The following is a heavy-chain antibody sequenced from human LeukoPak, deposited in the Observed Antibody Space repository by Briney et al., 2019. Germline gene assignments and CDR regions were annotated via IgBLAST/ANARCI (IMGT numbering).Heavy chain of an antibody. Sequence: SETLSPTCTVSGGSISSYYWSWIRQPPGKGLEWIGYIYYSGSTNYNPSLKSRVTISVDTSKNQFSLKLSSVTAADTAVYYCSVGSSWYSPYTFDIWGQGTMVTVSS. J-gene: IGHJ3*02. V-gene: IGHV4-59*08. CDR3: SVGSSWYSPYTFDI. D-gene: IGHD6-13*01. CDR2: IYYSGST. CDR1: GGSISSYY.